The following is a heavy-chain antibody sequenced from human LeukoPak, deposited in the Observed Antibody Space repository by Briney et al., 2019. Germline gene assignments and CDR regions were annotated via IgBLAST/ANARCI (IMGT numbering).Heavy chain of an antibody. CDR1: AFSLATNGVG. J-gene: IGHJ4*02. D-gene: IGHD1-1*01. Sequence: SGPTLVNPTAPLTLTCSFSAFSLATNGVGVGWIRQPPGKSLESLAFIYWDDDKRYSPSLKSRLAISKDTSKNLVVLIMTNVDPEDTATYFCAHRQPYSGNWNAGYFDYWGQGTLVTVSS. CDR3: AHRQPYSGNWNAGYFDY. V-gene: IGHV2-5*02. CDR2: IYWDDDK.